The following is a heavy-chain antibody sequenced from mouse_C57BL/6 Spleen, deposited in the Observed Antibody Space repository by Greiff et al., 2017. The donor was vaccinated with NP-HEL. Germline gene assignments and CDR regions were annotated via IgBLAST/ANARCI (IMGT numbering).Heavy chain of an antibody. V-gene: IGHV1-64*01. Sequence: QVQLQQPGAELVKPGASVKLSCKASGYTFTSYWMHWVKQRPGQGLEWIGMIHPNSGSTNYNEKFKSKATLTVDKSSSTAYMQLSSLTSEDSAVYYCAREDYYDYEGGFAYWGQGTLVTVSA. CDR3: AREDYYDYEGGFAY. J-gene: IGHJ3*01. CDR2: IHPNSGST. CDR1: GYTFTSYW. D-gene: IGHD2-4*01.